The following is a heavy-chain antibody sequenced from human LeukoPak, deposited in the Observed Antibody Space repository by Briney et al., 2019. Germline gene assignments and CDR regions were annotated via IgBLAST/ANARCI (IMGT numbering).Heavy chain of an antibody. CDR1: GASIRSGDYY. CDR2: IYDSGST. J-gene: IGHJ6*02. D-gene: IGHD3-9*01. CDR3: ARVPPYYDILTGQYYYYYYGMDV. Sequence: SETLSLTCTVSGASIRSGDYYWSWIRQPPGKGLEWIGYIYDSGSTYYNPSLKSRITISVDTSENRFSLKLSSVTATDTAVYYCARVPPYYDILTGQYYYYYYGMDVWGQGTTVTVSS. V-gene: IGHV4-30-4*01.